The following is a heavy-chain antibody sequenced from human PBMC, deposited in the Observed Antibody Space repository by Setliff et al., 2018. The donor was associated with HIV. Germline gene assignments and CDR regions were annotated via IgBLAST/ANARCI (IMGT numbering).Heavy chain of an antibody. CDR1: GGSFSGYY. CDR2: MYYSGST. CDR3: ARRRDGYNSAPWRNDY. Sequence: KTSETLSLTCEVSGGSFSGYYWGWIRQPPGKGLEWIGSMYYSGSTYYNPSLKSRVTISVDTSKKQFSLKLRSVTAADTAVYYCARRRDGYNSAPWRNDYWGQGTLVTVSS. D-gene: IGHD5-12*01. V-gene: IGHV4-39*01. J-gene: IGHJ4*02.